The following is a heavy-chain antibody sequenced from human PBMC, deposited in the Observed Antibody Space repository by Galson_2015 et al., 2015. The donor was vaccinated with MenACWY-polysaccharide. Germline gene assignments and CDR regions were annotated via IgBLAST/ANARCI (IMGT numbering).Heavy chain of an antibody. D-gene: IGHD4-11*01. CDR1: DFTFSAHG. CDR2: IWYDGGKR. V-gene: IGHV3-33*01. J-gene: IGHJ4*01. CDR3: ARDVHYNDYLGYYFDY. Sequence: SLRLSCAASDFTFSAHGMHWVRQAPGKGLEWVAAIWYDGGKRYYADAVEGRFAVSRDNSQSTLYLQMDSLGVEDTAMYYCARDVHYNDYLGYYFDYWGRGTLVTVSS.